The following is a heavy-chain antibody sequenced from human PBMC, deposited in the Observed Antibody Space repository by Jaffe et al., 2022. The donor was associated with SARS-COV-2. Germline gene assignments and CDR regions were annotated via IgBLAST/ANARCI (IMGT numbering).Heavy chain of an antibody. CDR2: ISGSGGST. CDR1: GFTFSSYA. J-gene: IGHJ5*02. V-gene: IGHV3-23*01. Sequence: EVQLLESGGGLVQPGGSLRLSCAASGFTFSSYAMSWVRQAPGKGLEWVSAISGSGGSTYYADSVKGRFTISRDNSKNTLYLQMNSLRAEDTAVYYCAKLLGYCSSTSCHLRWFDPWGQGTLVTVSS. CDR3: AKLLGYCSSTSCHLRWFDP. D-gene: IGHD2-2*01.